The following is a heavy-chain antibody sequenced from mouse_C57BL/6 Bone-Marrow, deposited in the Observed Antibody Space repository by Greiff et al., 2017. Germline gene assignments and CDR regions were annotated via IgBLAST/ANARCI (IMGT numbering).Heavy chain of an antibody. D-gene: IGHD2-3*01. CDR2: IHPISGST. V-gene: IGHV1-64*01. J-gene: IGHJ4*01. CDR1: GYTFTSYW. Sequence: VQLQQPGAELVKPGASVKLSCKASGYTFTSYWMHWVKQRPGQGLEWIGMIHPISGSTNYNEKFKSKATLTVDKSSSTAYMQLSSLTSEASAVYDGARGGRWAYALDYWGQGTAVTVAA. CDR3: ARGGRWAYALDY.